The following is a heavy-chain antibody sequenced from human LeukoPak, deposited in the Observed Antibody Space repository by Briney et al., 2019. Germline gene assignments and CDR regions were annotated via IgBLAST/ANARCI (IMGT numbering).Heavy chain of an antibody. CDR3: AREKRGAALYYYYYYMDV. V-gene: IGHV4-34*01. Sequence: PSETLSLTCAVYGGSFSGYYWSWIRQPPGKGLEWIGEINHSGSTNYNPSLKSRVTISVDTSKNQFSLKLSSVTAADTAVYYCAREKRGAALYYYYYYMDVWGKGTTVTVSS. CDR2: INHSGST. CDR1: GGSFSGYY. J-gene: IGHJ6*03. D-gene: IGHD6-6*01.